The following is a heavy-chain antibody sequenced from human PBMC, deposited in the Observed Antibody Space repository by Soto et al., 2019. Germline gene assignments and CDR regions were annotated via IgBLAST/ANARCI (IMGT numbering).Heavy chain of an antibody. CDR2: ISGSGGST. V-gene: IGHV3-23*01. D-gene: IGHD1-1*01. Sequence: GRSMRLSCAASGFTFSSYAMSWVSQDPGKGLEWVSAISGSGGSTYYADSVKGRFTISRDNSKNTLYLQMNSLRAEDTAVYYCAKVGFNRIGTTGTRDPFDYWGQGTLVTVSS. CDR3: AKVGFNRIGTTGTRDPFDY. J-gene: IGHJ4*02. CDR1: GFTFSSYA.